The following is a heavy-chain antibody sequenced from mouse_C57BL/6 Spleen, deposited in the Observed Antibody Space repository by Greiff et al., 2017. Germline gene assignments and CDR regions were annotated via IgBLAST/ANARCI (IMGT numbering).Heavy chain of an antibody. CDR3: ARRDGSSPYLDY. D-gene: IGHD1-1*01. V-gene: IGHV5-6*02. CDR2: ISSGGSYT. J-gene: IGHJ2*01. CDR1: GFTFSSYG. Sequence: EVMLVESGGDLVKPGGSLKLSCAASGFTFSSYGMSWVRQTPDKRLEWVATISSGGSYTYYPDSVKGRFTISRDNAKNTLYLQMSSLKSEDTAMYYCARRDGSSPYLDYWGQGTTLTVSS.